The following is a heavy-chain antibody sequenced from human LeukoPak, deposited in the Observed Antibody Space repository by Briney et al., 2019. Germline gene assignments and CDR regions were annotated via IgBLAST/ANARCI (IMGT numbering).Heavy chain of an antibody. J-gene: IGHJ4*02. CDR3: ARDPVDYYDSSGYYLDY. CDR2: ITNSGNSK. CDR1: EFTFSSYS. V-gene: IGHV3-48*01. Sequence: GGSLRLSCAASEFTFSSYSMNWVRQAPGKGLEWVSYITNSGNSKSYADSVKGRFTISRDNTKNSLYLQMNGLRAEDTAVYYCARDPVDYYDSSGYYLDYWGQGTLVTVSS. D-gene: IGHD3-22*01.